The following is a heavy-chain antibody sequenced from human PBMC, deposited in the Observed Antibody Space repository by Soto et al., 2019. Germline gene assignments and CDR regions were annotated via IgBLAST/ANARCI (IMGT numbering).Heavy chain of an antibody. V-gene: IGHV3-43*01. CDR2: ISWDGGHT. Sequence: GGSLRLSCAASGFTFSTYAMHWVRQAPGKGLEWVSLISWDGGHTYYADSVKGRFTISRDNSKNSLYLQMNSLRTEDSGLYYCAKDRAAVTGAYYYYGMDVWGQGTTVTVSS. CDR3: AKDRAAVTGAYYYYGMDV. D-gene: IGHD6-19*01. J-gene: IGHJ6*02. CDR1: GFTFSTYA.